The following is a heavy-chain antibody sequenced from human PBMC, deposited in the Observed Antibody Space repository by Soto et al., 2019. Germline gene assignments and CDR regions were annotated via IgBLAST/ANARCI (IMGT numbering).Heavy chain of an antibody. CDR2: IYYSGST. J-gene: IGHJ4*02. Sequence: SETLSLTCTVSGGSISSYYWSWIRQPPGKGLEWIGYIYYSGSTNYNPSLKSRVTISVDKSKNQFSLKLSSVTASDTAVYYCARGRSYYYDSSGYYYFDYWGQGTLVTVSS. D-gene: IGHD3-22*01. CDR1: GGSISSYY. V-gene: IGHV4-59*01. CDR3: ARGRSYYYDSSGYYYFDY.